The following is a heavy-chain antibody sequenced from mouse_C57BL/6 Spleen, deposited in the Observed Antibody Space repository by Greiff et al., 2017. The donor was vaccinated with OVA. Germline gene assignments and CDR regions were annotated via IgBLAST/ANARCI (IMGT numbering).Heavy chain of an antibody. CDR2: IHPNSGST. CDR3: ARRDYSNYVPYD. V-gene: IGHV1-64*01. Sequence: QVQLQQPGAELVKPGASVKLSCKASGYNFTSYWMHWVKQRPGQGLEWIGMIHPNSGSTNYNEMFKSKATLTVDKSSSTAYMQLSSLTSEDSAVYDCARRDYSNYVPYDWGKGTTLTVAS. D-gene: IGHD2-5*01. CDR1: GYNFTSYW. J-gene: IGHJ2*01.